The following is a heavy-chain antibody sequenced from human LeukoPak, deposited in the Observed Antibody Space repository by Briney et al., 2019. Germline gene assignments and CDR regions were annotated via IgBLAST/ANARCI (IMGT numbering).Heavy chain of an antibody. J-gene: IGHJ5*02. D-gene: IGHD3-10*01. Sequence: GGSLRLSCAASGFTFSSYGMHWVRQARGKGLDWVAYIRNDASNTYYADSVKGRFSISRDNSKNTVYLQMNSLIPEDTAVYYCAKRAGSAWSAGAWGQGTLVTVSS. V-gene: IGHV3-30*02. CDR1: GFTFSSYG. CDR2: IRNDASNT. CDR3: AKRAGSAWSAGA.